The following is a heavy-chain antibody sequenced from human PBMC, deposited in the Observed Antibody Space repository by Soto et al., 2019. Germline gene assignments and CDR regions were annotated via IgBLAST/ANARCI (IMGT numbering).Heavy chain of an antibody. V-gene: IGHV3-23*01. CDR3: AKVMQMATVRGYFDY. D-gene: IGHD5-12*01. J-gene: IGHJ4*01. CDR2: INGDGGST. CDR1: GFVFRGYG. Sequence: HPGGSLRLSCAASGFVFRGYGMSWVRQAPGKGLEWVAAINGDGGSTYYADSVKGRFTISRDNSKNTLDLQMNSLRDGDTAVYYCAKVMQMATVRGYFDYWGHGTLVTVSS.